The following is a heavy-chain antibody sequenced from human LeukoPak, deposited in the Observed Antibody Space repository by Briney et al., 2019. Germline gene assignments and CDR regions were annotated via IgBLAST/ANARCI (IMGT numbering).Heavy chain of an antibody. D-gene: IGHD6-6*01. Sequence: SETLSLTCTVSGGSISSSSYYWGWIRQPPGKGLEWIGSIYYSGSTYYNPSLKSRVTISVDTSKNQFSLKLSSVTAADTAVYYCAREARVGSSGYWGQGTLVTVSS. CDR2: IYYSGST. V-gene: IGHV4-39*02. J-gene: IGHJ4*02. CDR3: AREARVGSSGY. CDR1: GGSISSSSYY.